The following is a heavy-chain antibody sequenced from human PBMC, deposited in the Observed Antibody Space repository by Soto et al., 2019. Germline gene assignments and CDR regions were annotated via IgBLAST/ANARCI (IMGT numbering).Heavy chain of an antibody. V-gene: IGHV1-2*02. Sequence: GASVKVSCKTSGYIFTDHLIHWVRQFPGQGLQWVGWVHPDSGGTNVAQAFQDRVTMTADTSITTAYMDLARLRPDDTAIFYCARGAQGFFPVSGIYFYFDHWGQGTPVTVSS. CDR3: ARGAQGFFPVSGIYFYFDH. J-gene: IGHJ4*02. CDR1: GYIFTDHL. CDR2: VHPDSGGT. D-gene: IGHD3-22*01.